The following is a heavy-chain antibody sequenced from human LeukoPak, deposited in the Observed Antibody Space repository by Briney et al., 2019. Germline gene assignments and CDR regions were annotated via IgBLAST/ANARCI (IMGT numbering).Heavy chain of an antibody. D-gene: IGHD3-3*01. V-gene: IGHV4-59*11. CDR3: ARVDVTIFEVAFFDF. CDR1: GGSISSHY. CDR2: IYYSGST. Sequence: SETLSLTCTVSGGSISSHYWSWIRQPPGKGLEWIGYIYYSGSTYYNPSLKSRVTMSVDRSRNQFSLKLSSVTAADTAVYYCARVDVTIFEVAFFDFWGQGTLVTVSS. J-gene: IGHJ4*02.